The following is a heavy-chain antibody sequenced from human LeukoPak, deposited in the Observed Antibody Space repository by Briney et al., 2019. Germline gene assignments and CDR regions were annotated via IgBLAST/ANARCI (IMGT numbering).Heavy chain of an antibody. CDR2: IDSRGGRL. J-gene: IGHJ3*02. CDR3: AKELRLWAFDI. D-gene: IGHD3-16*01. CDR1: GFTFSSYT. Sequence: PGGSLRLSCAASGFTFSSYTMTWVRQAPGKGLEWVSAIDSRGGRLYYADSVKGRFTISRDNSKNTLYLQMNSLRTEDTAVYYCAKELRLWAFDIWGQGTIVTVSS. V-gene: IGHV3-23*01.